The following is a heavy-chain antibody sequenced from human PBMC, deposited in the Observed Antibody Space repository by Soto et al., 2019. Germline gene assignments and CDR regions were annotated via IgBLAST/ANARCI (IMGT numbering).Heavy chain of an antibody. CDR3: ARDRAGALYFDY. V-gene: IGHV4-31*03. Sequence: QVQLQESGPGLVKPLQTLSLTCTVSGGSISSGGYYWSWIRQHPGKGLEWIGYIYYSGSTYYNPSLKSRVTISVDTSKNQFSLKLSSVTAADTAVYYCARDRAGALYFDYWGQGTLVTVSS. CDR2: IYYSGST. J-gene: IGHJ4*02. D-gene: IGHD6-13*01. CDR1: GGSISSGGYY.